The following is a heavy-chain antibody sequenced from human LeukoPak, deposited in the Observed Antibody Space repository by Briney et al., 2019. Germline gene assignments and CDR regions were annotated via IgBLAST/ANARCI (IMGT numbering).Heavy chain of an antibody. CDR1: GGSISSGGYY. CDR3: ARRLSGIQALGY. V-gene: IGHV4-31*03. J-gene: IGHJ4*02. D-gene: IGHD3-10*01. CDR2: IYYSGST. Sequence: SETLSLTCTVSGGSISSGGYYWSWIRQHPGKGLEWIGYIYYSGSTYYNPSLKSRVTISVDTSKNQFSLKLSSVTAADTAVYYCARRLSGIQALGYWGQGTLVTVSS.